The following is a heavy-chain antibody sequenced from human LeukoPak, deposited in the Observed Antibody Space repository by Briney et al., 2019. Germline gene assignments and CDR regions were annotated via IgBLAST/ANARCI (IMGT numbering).Heavy chain of an antibody. J-gene: IGHJ4*02. CDR1: GYTFTDYY. CDR2: INPNSGGT. Sequence: ASVKVSCKSSGYTFTDYYIHWVRQAPGQGLEWMGRINPNSGGTNHTQKFQGRVTMTRDTSISTTYMELSRLRSDDTTVYYCARDLGISGWYAPPLGYFDYWGQGTLVTVSS. V-gene: IGHV1-2*06. CDR3: ARDLGISGWYAPPLGYFDY. D-gene: IGHD6-19*01.